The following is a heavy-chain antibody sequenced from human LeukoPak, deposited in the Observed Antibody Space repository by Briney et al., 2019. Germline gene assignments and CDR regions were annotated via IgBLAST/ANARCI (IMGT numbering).Heavy chain of an antibody. CDR1: GGSIFADY. J-gene: IGHJ4*02. D-gene: IGHD3-10*01. Sequence: SETLSLTCSVSGGSIFADYWSWIRQPPGKGLEWIGYIYYSGSANYNPSLKSRITISVDTSKNKFSLRLRSVTAADTAICYCARRTGSYFGQFDSWGQGTLVTVSS. CDR3: ARRTGSYFGQFDS. V-gene: IGHV4-59*01. CDR2: IYYSGSA.